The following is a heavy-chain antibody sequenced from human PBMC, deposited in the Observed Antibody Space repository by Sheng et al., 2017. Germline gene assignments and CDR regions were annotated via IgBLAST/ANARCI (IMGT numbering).Heavy chain of an antibody. CDR1: GGSISSYY. J-gene: IGHJ5*02. Sequence: QVQLQESGPGLVKPSETLSLTCTVSGGSISSYYWSWIRQPAGKGLEWIGRIYTSGSTNYNPSLKSRVTMSVDTSKNQFSLKLSSVTAADTAVYYCARDNIVLMVYASDWFDPWGQGTLVTVSS. CDR3: ARDNIVLMVYASDWFDP. V-gene: IGHV4-4*07. CDR2: IYTSGST. D-gene: IGHD2-8*01.